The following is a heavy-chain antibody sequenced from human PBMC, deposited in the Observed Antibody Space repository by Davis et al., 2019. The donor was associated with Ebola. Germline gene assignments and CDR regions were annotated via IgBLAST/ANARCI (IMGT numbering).Heavy chain of an antibody. D-gene: IGHD3-9*01. Sequence: GESLKISCAASGFTFSSFWMSWVRQAPGKGLEWVANIKQDGSDKYYMDSVKGRFTVSRDNAKNSLYLQMNSLRVEDTAVYYCASRRGGPQNGWDILAGYPWGQGTLVTVSS. CDR1: GFTFSSFW. V-gene: IGHV3-7*01. CDR3: ASRRGGPQNGWDILAGYP. CDR2: IKQDGSDK. J-gene: IGHJ4*02.